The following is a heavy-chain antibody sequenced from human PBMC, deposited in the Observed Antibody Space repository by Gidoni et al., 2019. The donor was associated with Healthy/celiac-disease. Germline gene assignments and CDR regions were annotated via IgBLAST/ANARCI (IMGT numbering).Heavy chain of an antibody. D-gene: IGHD2-2*01. CDR2: IIPIFGTA. J-gene: IGHJ6*02. V-gene: IGHV1-69*01. Sequence: QVQLVQSGAEVKKPGSWVKVSCKASGGTFSSYAIRWVRQAPGQGLAWMGGIIPIFGTANYAQKFQGRVTITADESTSTAYMELSSLRSEDTAVYYCASPPNCSSTSCPSYYYYYGMDVWGQGTTVTVSS. CDR3: ASPPNCSSTSCPSYYYYYGMDV. CDR1: GGTFSSYA.